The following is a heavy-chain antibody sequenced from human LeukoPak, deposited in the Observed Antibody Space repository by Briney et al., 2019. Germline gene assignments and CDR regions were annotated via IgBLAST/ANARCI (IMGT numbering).Heavy chain of an antibody. D-gene: IGHD3-10*01. CDR3: ARSSRGVIGLLDP. CDR2: INTSTGNP. CDR1: GYTFTSYY. Sequence: ASVKVSCKASGYTFTSYYMHWVRQAPGQGLEWMGWINTSTGNPTYARDFRGRFVLSVDTSVNTAYLEISGLKTEDTAVYYCARSSRGVIGLLDPWGQGTLVTVSS. V-gene: IGHV7-4-1*01. J-gene: IGHJ5*02.